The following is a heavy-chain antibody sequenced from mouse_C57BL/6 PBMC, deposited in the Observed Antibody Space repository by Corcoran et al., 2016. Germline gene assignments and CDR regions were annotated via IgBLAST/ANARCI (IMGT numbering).Heavy chain of an antibody. Sequence: EVQLQQSGPVLVKPGASVKMSCKASGYTFTDYYMNWVKQSHGKSLEWIGVINPYNGGTSYNQKFKGKATLTVDKSSSTAYMELNSLTSEDSAVYYCARGDDYPFAYWGQGTLVTVSA. CDR2: INPYNGGT. D-gene: IGHD2-4*01. V-gene: IGHV1-19*01. CDR1: GYTFTDYY. J-gene: IGHJ3*01. CDR3: ARGDDYPFAY.